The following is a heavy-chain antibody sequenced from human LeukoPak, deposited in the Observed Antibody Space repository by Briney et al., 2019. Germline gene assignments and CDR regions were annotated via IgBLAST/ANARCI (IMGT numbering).Heavy chain of an antibody. J-gene: IGHJ4*02. CDR3: ATSGGEMATIEGFDY. D-gene: IGHD5-24*01. CDR2: MNPNSGNT. Sequence: ASVKVSCKASGHTFTSYDINWVRQATGQGLEWMGWMNPNSGNTGYAQKFQGRVTMTRNTSISTAYMELSSLRSEDTAVYYCATSGGEMATIEGFDYWGQGTLVIVSS. CDR1: GHTFTSYD. V-gene: IGHV1-8*01.